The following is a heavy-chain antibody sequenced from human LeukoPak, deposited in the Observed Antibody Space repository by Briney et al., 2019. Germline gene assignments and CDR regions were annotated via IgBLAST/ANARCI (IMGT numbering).Heavy chain of an antibody. CDR2: ISSNGGST. J-gene: IGHJ4*02. Sequence: GGSLRLSCAASGFTFSSYAMHWVRQAPGKGLEYVSAISSNGGSTYYANSVKGRFTISRDNSKNTLYLQMGSLRAEDMAVYYCARVDLYSSGWYDYWGQGTLVTVSS. D-gene: IGHD6-19*01. CDR1: GFTFSSYA. V-gene: IGHV3-64*01. CDR3: ARVDLYSSGWYDY.